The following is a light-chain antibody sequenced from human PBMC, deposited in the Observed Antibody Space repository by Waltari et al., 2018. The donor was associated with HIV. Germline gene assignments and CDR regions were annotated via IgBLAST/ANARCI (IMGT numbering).Light chain of an antibody. J-gene: IGKJ3*01. CDR3: QQYNNWHT. V-gene: IGKV3-15*01. CDR2: GAS. Sequence: EIVMTQSPATLSVSPGGRATLSCRASQGVSSNLAWYQQKPGQAPRLLSYGASTRAAGVPARFSGSGSGTEFTLTISSLQSEDFAVYYCQQYNNWHTFGPGTKVDIK. CDR1: QGVSSN.